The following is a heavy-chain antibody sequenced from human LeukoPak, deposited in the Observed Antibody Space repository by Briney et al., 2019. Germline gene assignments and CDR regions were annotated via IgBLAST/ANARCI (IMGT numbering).Heavy chain of an antibody. V-gene: IGHV1-2*02. Sequence: ASVQVSCKASGYSFSGYYIHWVRQAPGQALERLGWINSNSGSPYSPQKFQDRVTMTRDTSISTAYMELSSLRSDDTAIYYCARRAVKWEIPGRYHFDLWGQGTLVTVSS. D-gene: IGHD1-26*01. CDR2: INSNSGSP. CDR3: ARRAVKWEIPGRYHFDL. J-gene: IGHJ4*02. CDR1: GYSFSGYY.